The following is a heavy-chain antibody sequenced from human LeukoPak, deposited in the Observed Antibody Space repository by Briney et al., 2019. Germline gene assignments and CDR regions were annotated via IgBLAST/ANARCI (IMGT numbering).Heavy chain of an antibody. CDR1: GFTFSSYA. CDR3: ARARGAFDY. J-gene: IGHJ4*02. Sequence: GGSLRLSCAASGFTFSSYAMHWVRQAPGKGLEWVAVISFDGSNKHYADSVKRRFTISRDNSKNTLYLQMNSLRAEDTAVYYCARARGAFDYWGQGTLVTVSS. CDR2: ISFDGSNK. V-gene: IGHV3-30*04. D-gene: IGHD3-16*01.